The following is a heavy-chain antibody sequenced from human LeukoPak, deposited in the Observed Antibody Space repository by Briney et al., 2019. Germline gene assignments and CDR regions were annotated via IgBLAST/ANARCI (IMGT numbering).Heavy chain of an antibody. CDR2: IIPIFGTA. CDR3: AREGPAGTLDY. J-gene: IGHJ4*02. D-gene: IGHD6-13*01. V-gene: IGHV1-69*06. CDR1: GGTFSSYA. Sequence: ASVKVSCKASGGTFSSYAISWVRQAPGQGLEWMGGIIPIFGTANYAQKFQGRVTITADKSTSTAYMELSSLRSEDTAVYYCAREGPAGTLDYWGQGTLVTVSS.